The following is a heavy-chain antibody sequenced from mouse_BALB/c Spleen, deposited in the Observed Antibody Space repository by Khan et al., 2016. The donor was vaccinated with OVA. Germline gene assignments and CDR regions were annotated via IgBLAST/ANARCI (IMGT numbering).Heavy chain of an antibody. D-gene: IGHD2-2*01. V-gene: IGHV1S135*01. CDR2: IDPFSGGT. CDR3: TRHGYVAWFTY. J-gene: IGHJ3*01. CDR1: GYSFTSYY. Sequence: EVQLQESGPELMKPGASVKISCKASGYSFTSYYIHWVMQSHGKSLEWIGYIDPFSGGTTYNQKFKGKATLTVDKSSSTPYIHLSNLTSEDSAVYYCTRHGYVAWFTYWGQGTLVTVSA.